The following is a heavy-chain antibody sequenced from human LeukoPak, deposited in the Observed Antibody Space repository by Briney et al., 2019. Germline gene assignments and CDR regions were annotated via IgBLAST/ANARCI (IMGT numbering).Heavy chain of an antibody. D-gene: IGHD3-3*02. CDR1: GFTFSSYA. J-gene: IGHJ6*03. V-gene: IGHV3-48*02. CDR3: ARLLATWDYYYMDV. Sequence: GGSLRLSCAASGFTFSSYAMSWVRQAPGKGLEWVSYISSSSTIYYADSVKGRFTISRDNAKNSVYLQMNSLRDEDTAVYFCARLLATWDYYYMDVWGKGTTVTVSS. CDR2: ISSSSTI.